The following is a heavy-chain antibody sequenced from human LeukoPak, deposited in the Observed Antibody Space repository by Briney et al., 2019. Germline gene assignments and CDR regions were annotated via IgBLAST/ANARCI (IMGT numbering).Heavy chain of an antibody. CDR3: ARGSSQYYDSSGYYPLFDY. CDR2: ISDSGNS. Sequence: KSSETLSLTCTVSGGSISSRSYYWGWIRQPPGKGLVWIGKISDSGNSYYSPSLRSRVTISIDTSKNQFSLKLSSVTAADTAVYYCARGSSQYYDSSGYYPLFDYWGQGTLVSVSS. D-gene: IGHD3-22*01. CDR1: GGSISSRSYY. J-gene: IGHJ4*02. V-gene: IGHV4-39*01.